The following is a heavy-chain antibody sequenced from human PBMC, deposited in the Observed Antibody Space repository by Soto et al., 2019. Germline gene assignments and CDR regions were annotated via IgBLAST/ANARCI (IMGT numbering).Heavy chain of an antibody. D-gene: IGHD3-9*01. Sequence: EVQLVESGGGLVQPGGSLRLSCAASGFTFSSYWMHWVRQAPGKGLVWVSRINSDGSSTSYADSVKGRFTISRDNAKNTLYLQMNSLRAEDTAVYYCASGKLRYFDQNYYYYYGMDVWGQGTTVTVSS. CDR2: INSDGSST. V-gene: IGHV3-74*01. CDR1: GFTFSSYW. J-gene: IGHJ6*02. CDR3: ASGKLRYFDQNYYYYYGMDV.